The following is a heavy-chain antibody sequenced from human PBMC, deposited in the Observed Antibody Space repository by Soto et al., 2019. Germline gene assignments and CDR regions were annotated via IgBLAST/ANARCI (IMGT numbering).Heavy chain of an antibody. V-gene: IGHV4-31*03. D-gene: IGHD3-22*01. J-gene: IGHJ3*02. Sequence: QVQLQESGPGLVKPSQTLSLTCTASVGSISSGGYYWSRIRQHPGKGLEWIGYIYHSGSTYYSAPLRSRITRSLDTSKYQLALQLSSVIAADTCVYYGARHYVYDSGKSDAFDIWGQGTMVTVSS. CDR2: IYHSGST. CDR1: VGSISSGGYY. CDR3: ARHYVYDSGKSDAFDI.